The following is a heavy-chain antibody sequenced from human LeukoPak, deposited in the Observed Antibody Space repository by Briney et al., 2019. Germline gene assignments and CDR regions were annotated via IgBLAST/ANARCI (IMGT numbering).Heavy chain of an antibody. CDR1: GYTFTSYA. J-gene: IGHJ3*02. CDR3: AREEVGATTGAFDI. Sequence: ASVKISCKASGYTFTSYAMHWVRQAPGQRLEWMGWINAGNGNTKYSQKFQGRVTITRDTSASTAYMELSSLRSEDTAVYYCAREEVGATTGAFDIWGQGTMVTVSS. D-gene: IGHD1-26*01. CDR2: INAGNGNT. V-gene: IGHV1-3*01.